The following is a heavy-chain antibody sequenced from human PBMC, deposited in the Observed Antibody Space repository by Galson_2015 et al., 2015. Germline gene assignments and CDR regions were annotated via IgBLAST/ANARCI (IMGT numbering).Heavy chain of an antibody. Sequence: SLRLSCAASGFTFSSYGMHWVRQAPGKGLEWVAVISYDGSNKYYADSVKGRITISRDNSKNTLYLQMNSLRAEDTAVYYCARDGLGAFDSWGQGTLVTVSS. J-gene: IGHJ4*02. D-gene: IGHD3-16*01. CDR2: ISYDGSNK. CDR3: ARDGLGAFDS. V-gene: IGHV3-30*03. CDR1: GFTFSSYG.